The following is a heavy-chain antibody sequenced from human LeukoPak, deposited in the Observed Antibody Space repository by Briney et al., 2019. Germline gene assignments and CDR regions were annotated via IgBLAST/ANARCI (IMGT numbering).Heavy chain of an antibody. J-gene: IGHJ4*02. CDR3: ASRPISEVVGTHGGIDY. CDR2: IYSNGST. D-gene: IGHD6-19*01. CDR1: AGSVISGFYS. V-gene: IGHV4-39*01. Sequence: PSETLSLTCTVSAGSVISGFYSWGWIRQPPGKGLEWIGTIYSNGSTYYTPSLKSRVTISVATSKKQFSLKLSSVTASDSAVYYCASRPISEVVGTHGGIDYWGQGTLVTVSS.